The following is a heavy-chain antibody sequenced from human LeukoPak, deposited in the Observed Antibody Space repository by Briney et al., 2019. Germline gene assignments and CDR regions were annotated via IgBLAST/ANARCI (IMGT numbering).Heavy chain of an antibody. J-gene: IGHJ4*02. CDR2: IYYSGNT. CDR1: GYPISNGYY. CDR3: ARHRLFDTTDYYYDFDY. Sequence: SETLYLTCAVSGYPISNGYYWGWIRPPPGKVLEWIGSIYYSGNTYDNPSLKSRVTISLDTSKNQFSLRLSSVTASDTAVYYCARHRLFDTTDYYYDFDYWGQGTLVTVSS. D-gene: IGHD3-22*01. V-gene: IGHV4-38-2*01.